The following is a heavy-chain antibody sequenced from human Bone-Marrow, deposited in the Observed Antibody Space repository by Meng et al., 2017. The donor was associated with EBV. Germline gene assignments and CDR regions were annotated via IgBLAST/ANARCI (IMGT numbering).Heavy chain of an antibody. CDR1: GGSFSGYY. CDR3: ARGKRWVRNWFDP. Sequence: GQLQRWGAGLCKPSATLSRTCAVYGGSFSGYYWSWIRQAPGKGLEWLGEINQSGSTNNNPSRKSRVTISVDTSKNQFSLKLSSVTAADTAVYYCARGKRWVRNWFDPWGQGTLVTVSS. J-gene: IGHJ5*02. CDR2: INQSGST. D-gene: IGHD4-23*01. V-gene: IGHV4-34*01.